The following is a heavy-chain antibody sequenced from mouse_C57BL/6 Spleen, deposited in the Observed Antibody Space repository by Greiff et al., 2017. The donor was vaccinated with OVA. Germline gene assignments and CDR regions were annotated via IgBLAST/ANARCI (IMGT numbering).Heavy chain of an antibody. Sequence: VQLQQSGPELVKPGASVKIPCKASGYTFTDYNMDWVKQSHGKSLEWIGDINPNNGGTIYNQKFKGKATLTVDKSSSTAYMELRSLTSEDTAVYYCARWGVYYDYDVYYAMDYWGQGTSVTVSS. CDR1: GYTFTDYN. CDR3: ARWGVYYDYDVYYAMDY. D-gene: IGHD2-4*01. V-gene: IGHV1-18*01. CDR2: INPNNGGT. J-gene: IGHJ4*01.